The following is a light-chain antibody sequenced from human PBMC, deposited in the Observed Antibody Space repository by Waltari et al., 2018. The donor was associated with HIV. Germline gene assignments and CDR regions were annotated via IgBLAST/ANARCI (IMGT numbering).Light chain of an antibody. V-gene: IGLV3-1*01. J-gene: IGLJ3*02. CDR1: KLGDKY. Sequence: SYELTQPPSVSVSPGQTANISCSGDKLGDKYVCWYRQKPGQSPVLVIYQDTKRPSGIPERFSGSNSGNTATLTISGTQAMDVADYYCQAWDSSNWVFGGGTKLTVL. CDR3: QAWDSSNWV. CDR2: QDT.